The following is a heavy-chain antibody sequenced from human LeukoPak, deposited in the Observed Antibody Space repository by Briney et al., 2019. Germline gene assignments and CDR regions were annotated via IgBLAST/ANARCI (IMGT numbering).Heavy chain of an antibody. CDR3: ARGPYYYDSSGCFDY. J-gene: IGHJ4*02. D-gene: IGHD3-22*01. Sequence: SETLSLTCTVSGDSISSGDFYWSWIRQPAGEGLEWIGRIYTSGSTNYNPSLKSRVTISVDTSKNQFSLKLSSVTAADTAVYYCARGPYYYDSSGCFDYWGQGTLVSVSS. CDR1: GDSISSGDFY. V-gene: IGHV4-61*02. CDR2: IYTSGST.